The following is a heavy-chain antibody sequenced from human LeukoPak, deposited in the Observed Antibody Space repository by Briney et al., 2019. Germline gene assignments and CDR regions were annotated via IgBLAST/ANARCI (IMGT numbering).Heavy chain of an antibody. CDR3: ARRMATNNWYFDL. V-gene: IGHV5-51*01. J-gene: IGHJ2*01. CDR2: IYPGDSHT. Sequence: GESLKISCKGSGYSFTNYWIGWVRQMPGKGLEWMGIIYPGDSHTRYSPSFQGQVTISADKSITTAYLQWSSLKASDTAMYYCARRMATNNWYFDLWGRGTLATVSS. D-gene: IGHD5-24*01. CDR1: GYSFTNYW.